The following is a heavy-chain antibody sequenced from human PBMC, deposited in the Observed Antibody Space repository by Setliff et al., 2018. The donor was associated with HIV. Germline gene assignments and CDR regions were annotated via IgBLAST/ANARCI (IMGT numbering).Heavy chain of an antibody. V-gene: IGHV3-21*04. CDR3: ARDWEFLDYYDSSGHPEYSFDY. D-gene: IGHD3-22*01. Sequence: GGSLRLSCAASGFTFSSYSMNWVRQAPGKGLEWVSSISSSSSYIYYADSVKGRFTISRDNAKNSLYLQMNSLRAEDTAVYYCARDWEFLDYYDSSGHPEYSFDYWGQGTLVTVSS. CDR2: ISSSSSYI. J-gene: IGHJ4*02. CDR1: GFTFSSYS.